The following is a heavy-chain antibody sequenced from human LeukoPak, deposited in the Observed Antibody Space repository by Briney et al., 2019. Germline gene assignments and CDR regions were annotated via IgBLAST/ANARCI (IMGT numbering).Heavy chain of an antibody. Sequence: SETLSLTCTLSGGSISSSSYYWGWIRQPPRKGREWIGSIYYSGSTYYNPSLKSRVTISVDTSKNHFSLKLSSVTAADTAVYYYVGVVVITSYYFDYWGQGTLVTVSS. D-gene: IGHD3-22*01. CDR1: GGSISSSSYY. V-gene: IGHV4-39*01. CDR3: VGVVVITSYYFDY. CDR2: IYYSGST. J-gene: IGHJ4*02.